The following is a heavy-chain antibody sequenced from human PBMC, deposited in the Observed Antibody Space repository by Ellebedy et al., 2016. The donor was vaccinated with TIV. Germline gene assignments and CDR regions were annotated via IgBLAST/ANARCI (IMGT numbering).Heavy chain of an antibody. J-gene: IGHJ3*02. CDR2: INPNRGGP. V-gene: IGHV1-2*02. CDR3: AKEGTYSGIHDAFDI. D-gene: IGHD1-26*01. CDR1: GYTFTGYY. Sequence: AASVKVSCKASGYTFTGYYMHWVRQAPGQGLEWMGWINPNRGGPNYAQKLQGRVTMTRDPSTSTVYMELGSLRSEDTAVYYWAKEGTYSGIHDAFDIWGQGTMVTVSS.